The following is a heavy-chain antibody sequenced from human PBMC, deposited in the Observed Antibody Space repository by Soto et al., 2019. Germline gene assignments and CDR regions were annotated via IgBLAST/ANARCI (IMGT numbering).Heavy chain of an antibody. CDR2: VDPNGGGS. Sequence: QGQLLQSGAEVKKPGASVKVSCKTSGYSFTDYKLHWVRQAPGQGLEWMGWVDPNGGGSNSAQKFQGSVTMTWDTSINTAYLDLTRLTTNDTATYFCATWVDYGDFDRFDFWGQVTLVTVSS. V-gene: IGHV1-2*04. D-gene: IGHD4-17*01. CDR1: GYSFTDYK. CDR3: ATWVDYGDFDRFDF. J-gene: IGHJ4*02.